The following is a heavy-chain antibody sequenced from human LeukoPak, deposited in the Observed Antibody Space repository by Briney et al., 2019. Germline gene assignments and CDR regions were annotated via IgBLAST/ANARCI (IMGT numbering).Heavy chain of an antibody. J-gene: IGHJ4*02. D-gene: IGHD2-21*02. CDR1: GFTFSSYA. Sequence: GGSLRLSCAASGFTFSSYAMHWVRQAPGKGLEWVAVISYDGGNKYYADSVKGRFTISRDNSKNTLYLQMNSLRAEDTAVYYCASPRRVVVTHEVDYWGQGTLVTVSS. V-gene: IGHV3-30-3*01. CDR2: ISYDGGNK. CDR3: ASPRRVVVTHEVDY.